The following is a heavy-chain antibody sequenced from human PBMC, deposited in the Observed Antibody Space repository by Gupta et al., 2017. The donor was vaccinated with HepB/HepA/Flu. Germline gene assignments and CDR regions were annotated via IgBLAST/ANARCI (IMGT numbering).Heavy chain of an antibody. J-gene: IGHJ3*02. CDR1: GYTFTDYY. CDR2: VDPEDGET. Sequence: EVQLVQSGAEVTKPGATVKISCKVSGYTFTDYYMHWVQQAPGKGLEWMGLVDPEDGETIYAEKFQGRVTITADTSTDTAYMELSSLRSEDTAVYYCATGDRMAARPGRKAFDIWGQGTMVTVSS. V-gene: IGHV1-69-2*01. CDR3: ATGDRMAARPGRKAFDI. D-gene: IGHD6-6*01.